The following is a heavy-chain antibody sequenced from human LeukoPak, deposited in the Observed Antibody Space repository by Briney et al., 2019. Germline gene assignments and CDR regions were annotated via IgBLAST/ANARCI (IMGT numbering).Heavy chain of an antibody. CDR2: ISYDGSNK. V-gene: IGHV3-30*18. Sequence: PGGSLRLSCTASGFTFSSYWMHWVRQAPGKGLEWVAVISYDGSNKYYADSVKGRFTISRDNSKNTLYLQMNSLRAEDTAVYYCAKDLGLYYYGMDVWGQGTTVTVSS. D-gene: IGHD7-27*01. J-gene: IGHJ6*02. CDR1: GFTFSSYW. CDR3: AKDLGLYYYGMDV.